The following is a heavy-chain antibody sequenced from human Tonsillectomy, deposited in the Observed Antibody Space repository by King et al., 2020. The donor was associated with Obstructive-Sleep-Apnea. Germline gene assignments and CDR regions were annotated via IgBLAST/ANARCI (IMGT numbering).Heavy chain of an antibody. V-gene: IGHV4-30-4*01. D-gene: IGHD2-15*01. CDR3: AREYCSGGSCSLAY. J-gene: IGHJ4*02. CDR1: GDSISSGDYY. CDR2: IYNSGNS. Sequence: QLQESGPGLVKPSQTLSLTCTVSGDSISSGDYYWSWIRQPPGKGLEWIGYIYNSGNSYYNPSLNSRLTISVDTSKNQFSLKLSSVTAADTAVYYCAREYCSGGSCSLAYWGQGTLVTVAS.